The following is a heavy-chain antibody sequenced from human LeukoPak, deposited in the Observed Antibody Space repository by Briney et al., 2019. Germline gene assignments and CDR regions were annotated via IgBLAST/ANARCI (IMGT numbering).Heavy chain of an antibody. CDR3: ARDRDYGSGIFDY. CDR1: GCTFTGYY. J-gene: IGHJ4*02. D-gene: IGHD3-10*01. CDR2: INPNSGGT. Sequence: ASVKVSCKASGCTFTGYYMHWVRQAPGQGLEWMGWINPNSGGTNYAQKFQGRVTMTRDTSISTAYMELNRLRSDDTAVYYCARDRDYGSGIFDYWGQGTLVTVSS. V-gene: IGHV1-2*02.